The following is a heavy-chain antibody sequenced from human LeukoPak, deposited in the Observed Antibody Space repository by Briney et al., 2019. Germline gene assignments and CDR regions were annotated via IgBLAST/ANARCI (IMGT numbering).Heavy chain of an antibody. J-gene: IGHJ4*02. CDR1: GFTFSSYG. CDR2: IRYDGSDE. CDR3: AKDTGTTLDY. V-gene: IGHV3-30*02. D-gene: IGHD1-1*01. Sequence: GGSLRLSCAASGFTFSSYGIHWVRQAPGKGLEWVAFIRYDGSDEYYADSVKGRFTIPRDNSKNTLSLQMNSLIVEDTAVYYCAKDTGTTLDYWGQGTLVTVSS.